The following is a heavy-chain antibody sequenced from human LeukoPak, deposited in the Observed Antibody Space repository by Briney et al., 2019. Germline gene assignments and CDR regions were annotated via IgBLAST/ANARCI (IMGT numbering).Heavy chain of an antibody. CDR1: GFTFSSYA. CDR2: ISGSGGST. J-gene: IGHJ3*02. Sequence: PGGSLRLPCAASGFTFSSYAMSWVRQAPGKGLEWVSAISGSGGSTYYADSVKGRFTISRDNSKNTLYLQMNSLRAEDTAVYYCAKHYYGSGSYYDAFDIWGQGTMVTVSS. V-gene: IGHV3-23*01. CDR3: AKHYYGSGSYYDAFDI. D-gene: IGHD3-10*01.